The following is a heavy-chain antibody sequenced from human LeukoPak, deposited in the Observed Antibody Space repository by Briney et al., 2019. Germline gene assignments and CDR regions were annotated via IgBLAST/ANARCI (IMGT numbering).Heavy chain of an antibody. CDR1: GFTFSSYS. D-gene: IGHD6-19*01. Sequence: GGSLRLSCAASGFTFSSYSMNWVRQAPWKGLEWVSSISSSSSYIYYADSVKGRFTISRDNAKNTLYLQMNSLRAEDTAVYYCAKWGASYSSGWCEFAYWGLGTLVTVSS. CDR2: ISSSSSYI. V-gene: IGHV3-21*04. CDR3: AKWGASYSSGWCEFAY. J-gene: IGHJ4*02.